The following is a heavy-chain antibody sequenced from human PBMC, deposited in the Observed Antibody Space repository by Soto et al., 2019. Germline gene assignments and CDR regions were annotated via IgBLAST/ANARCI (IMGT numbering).Heavy chain of an antibody. V-gene: IGHV3-15*01. Sequence: EVQLVESGGGLVKPGGSLRLSCAASGFTFSNAWMGWVRQAPGEGLEYIGRIKSKADGGTTDCAAPVKGRFTISRDDSKDTLYLQMNSLQTEDTAVYFCTTDRGIGPRPLFDFLGQGTLVTLSS. D-gene: IGHD6-6*01. CDR1: GFTFSNAW. CDR3: TTDRGIGPRPLFDF. J-gene: IGHJ4*02. CDR2: IKSKADGGTT.